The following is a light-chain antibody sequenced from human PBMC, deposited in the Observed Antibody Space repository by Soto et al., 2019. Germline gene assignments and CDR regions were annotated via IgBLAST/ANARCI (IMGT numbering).Light chain of an antibody. V-gene: IGKV3-20*01. CDR1: QSVSSNY. Sequence: EIVLTQSPGTLSLSPGERATLSCRASQSVSSNYLAWYQQKPGQAPRLLIYGASSRATDIPDRFSGSGSGTDFTLTISRLEPEDFAVYYCQQYGSSLITFGGGTKVEIK. CDR3: QQYGSSLIT. CDR2: GAS. J-gene: IGKJ4*01.